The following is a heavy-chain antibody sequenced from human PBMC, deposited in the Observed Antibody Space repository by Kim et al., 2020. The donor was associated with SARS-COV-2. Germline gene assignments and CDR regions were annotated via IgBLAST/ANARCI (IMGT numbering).Heavy chain of an antibody. Sequence: NHQPSIQRRVTISVDTSTNQFYVQLSAVTGADTAVYYCASRSWGNVFDIWGQGTMVTVSS. D-gene: IGHD6-13*01. J-gene: IGHJ3*02. V-gene: IGHV4-34*01. CDR3: ASRSWGNVFDI.